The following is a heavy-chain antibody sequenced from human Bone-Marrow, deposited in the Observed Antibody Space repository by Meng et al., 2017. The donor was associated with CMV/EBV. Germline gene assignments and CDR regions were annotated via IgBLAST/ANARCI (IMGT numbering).Heavy chain of an antibody. Sequence: SETLSLTCAVYGGSFSGTYYWSWIRRPPGKGLEWIGYISYTGSTKYNPSLLSRVTISADTSKSLFSLTLDSVTAADTALYYCARSRGGQLAPFDNWGLGILVTVSS. CDR3: ARSRGGQLAPFDN. V-gene: IGHV4-61*03. CDR2: ISYTGST. D-gene: IGHD6-13*01. J-gene: IGHJ4*02. CDR1: GGSFSGTYY.